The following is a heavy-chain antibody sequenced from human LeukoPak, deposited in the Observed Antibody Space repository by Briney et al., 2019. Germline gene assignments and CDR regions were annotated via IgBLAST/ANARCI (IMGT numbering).Heavy chain of an antibody. Sequence: SETLSLTCTVSGGSISSYYWSWIRQPPGKGLEWIGYIYYSGSTNYNPSLKSRVTISVDTSKNQFSLKLSSVTAADTAVYYCARGLNWNYDLVYYGMDVWGQGTTVTVS. CDR1: GGSISSYY. J-gene: IGHJ6*02. V-gene: IGHV4-59*01. D-gene: IGHD1-7*01. CDR3: ARGLNWNYDLVYYGMDV. CDR2: IYYSGST.